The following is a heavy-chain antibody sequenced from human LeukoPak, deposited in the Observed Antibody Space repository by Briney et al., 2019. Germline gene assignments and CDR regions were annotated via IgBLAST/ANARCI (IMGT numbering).Heavy chain of an antibody. V-gene: IGHV3-21*04. Sequence: GALRLSCAASAFSLNAYNMNWVRQAPGKGLEWVSSISYTGTYIYYADSVKGRFTISRDNAQNSLYLQMNSLRAEDTAIYYCVRDRGTYRPIDYWGQGTLVTVSS. D-gene: IGHD1-26*01. CDR2: ISYTGTYI. CDR3: VRDRGTYRPIDY. J-gene: IGHJ4*02. CDR1: AFSLNAYN.